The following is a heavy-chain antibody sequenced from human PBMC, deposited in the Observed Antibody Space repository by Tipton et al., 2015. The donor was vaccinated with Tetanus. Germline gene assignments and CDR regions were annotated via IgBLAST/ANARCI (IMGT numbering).Heavy chain of an antibody. D-gene: IGHD6-19*01. CDR2: TSWNSGSI. V-gene: IGHV3-9*01. CDR1: GFTFDDYA. J-gene: IGHJ4*02. Sequence: SLRLSCAASGFTFDDYAMHWVRQAPGKGLEWVSGTSWNSGSIGYADSVKGRFTISRDNAKNSLYLQMNSLRAEDTALYYCAKGFLGSRWDTQWLGGSFDYWGQGTLVTVSS. CDR3: AKGFLGSRWDTQWLGGSFDY.